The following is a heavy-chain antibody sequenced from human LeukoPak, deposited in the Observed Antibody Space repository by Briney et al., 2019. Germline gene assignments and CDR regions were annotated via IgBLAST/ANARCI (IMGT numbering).Heavy chain of an antibody. CDR2: ISSYGDNK. CDR3: ARATNSYGGNSDF. V-gene: IGHV3-64*01. CDR1: GFTFSDYT. Sequence: PGGSLRLSCVASGFTFSDYTMHWVRQAPGKGLEYVSAISSYGDNKYYANSVKGRFTISRDNSKNTLYLQMGSLRADNMAVYYCARATNSYGGNSDFWGQGTLVTVSS. D-gene: IGHD4-23*01. J-gene: IGHJ4*02.